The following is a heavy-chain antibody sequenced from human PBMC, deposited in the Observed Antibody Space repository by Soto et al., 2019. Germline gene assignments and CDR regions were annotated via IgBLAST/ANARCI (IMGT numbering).Heavy chain of an antibody. D-gene: IGHD3-3*02. V-gene: IGHV1-69*12. Sequence: QVQLVQSGAEVKKPGSSVTVSCKASGGTFGNSAISWVRQAPGQGLEWMGGSSPIFPTPDYAQKFQGRVRITADEPTSTADMELTSLRSEATAVYYCARDKDRQQLGGNYNYGIDVWGPGTTVTVSS. J-gene: IGHJ6*02. CDR2: SSPIFPTP. CDR3: ARDKDRQQLGGNYNYGIDV. CDR1: GGTFGNSA.